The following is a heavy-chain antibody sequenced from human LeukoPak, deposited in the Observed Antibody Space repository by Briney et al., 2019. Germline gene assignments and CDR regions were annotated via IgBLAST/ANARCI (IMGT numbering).Heavy chain of an antibody. V-gene: IGHV4-4*07. Sequence: SETLSLPSTVSGGSITSYYRSWIRQPAGKGLEWIGRIYPSGSTNYNPSLKSRVSMSVDTSKNQFSLKLTSVTAADTAVYYCARTSPRAATFDYWGQGTLVTVSS. J-gene: IGHJ4*02. CDR3: ARTSPRAATFDY. CDR1: GGSITSYY. D-gene: IGHD2-15*01. CDR2: IYPSGST.